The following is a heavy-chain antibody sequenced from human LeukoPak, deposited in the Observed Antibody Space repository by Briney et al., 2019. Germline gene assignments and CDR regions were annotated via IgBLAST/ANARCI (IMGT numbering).Heavy chain of an antibody. Sequence: GGSLRLSCAASGFTFSSYAMSWVRQAPGKGLEWVSAISGSGGSTYYADSVKGRFTISRDNSKNTLYPQMNSLRAEDTAVYYCATPSSPEVPFYYYYYMDVWGKGTTVTVSS. D-gene: IGHD2-2*01. CDR3: ATPSSPEVPFYYYYYMDV. CDR2: ISGSGGST. J-gene: IGHJ6*03. CDR1: GFTFSSYA. V-gene: IGHV3-23*01.